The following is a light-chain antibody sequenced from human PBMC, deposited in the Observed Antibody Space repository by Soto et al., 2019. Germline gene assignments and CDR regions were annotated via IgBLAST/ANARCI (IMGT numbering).Light chain of an antibody. CDR2: DTS. V-gene: IGKV3-11*01. Sequence: EIGLTHSPAPLSSSPGERATLSCRASQGVSSYLAWYQQKPGQAPRLLIYDTSNRATGIPARFSGSGSGTDFTLTISGLEPEDFAFYYCQQRSNWQYTFGLGTKLEIK. CDR3: QQRSNWQYT. CDR1: QGVSSY. J-gene: IGKJ2*01.